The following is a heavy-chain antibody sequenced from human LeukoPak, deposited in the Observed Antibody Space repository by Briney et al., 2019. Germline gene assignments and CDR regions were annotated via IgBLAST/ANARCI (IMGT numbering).Heavy chain of an antibody. Sequence: GASVKVSCKASGGTFSSYAISWVRQAPGQGLEWMGGIIPIFGTANYGQKFQGRVTITTDESTSTAYMELSSLRSEDTAVYYCARERSEYCSSTSCYNLDYWGQGTLVTVSS. CDR2: IIPIFGTA. D-gene: IGHD2-2*02. V-gene: IGHV1-69*05. CDR1: GGTFSSYA. CDR3: ARERSEYCSSTSCYNLDY. J-gene: IGHJ4*02.